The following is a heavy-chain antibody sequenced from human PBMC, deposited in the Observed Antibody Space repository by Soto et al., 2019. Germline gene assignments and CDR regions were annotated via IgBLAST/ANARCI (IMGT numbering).Heavy chain of an antibody. D-gene: IGHD5-12*01. CDR3: AKAKWIGDNYYHYYGMDD. J-gene: IGHJ6*01. V-gene: IGHV4-31*03. CDR1: GGSISSGGHY. Sequence: QVQLQESGPGLVKPSQTLSLTCTVSGGSISSGGHYWSWIRQHPGKGLEWIGYISYSGSTYSTPALKSRVSISVDTSKNRFSLNRSSVTAAVTAVYYGAKAKWIGDNYYHYYGMDDWGQGTTVTVSS. CDR2: ISYSGST.